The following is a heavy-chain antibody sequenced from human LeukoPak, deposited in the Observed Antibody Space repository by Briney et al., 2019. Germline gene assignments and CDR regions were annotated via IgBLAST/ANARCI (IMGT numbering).Heavy chain of an antibody. J-gene: IGHJ4*02. D-gene: IGHD3-3*01. CDR3: ARRYDFWSGYPTAFDY. CDR1: GYTFTGYY. V-gene: IGHV1-2*02. CDR2: INPNTGGT. Sequence: ASVTVSCKAFGYTFTGYYMYWVRQAPGQGLEWMGFINPNTGGTIYAQKFQARVTMTRDTSISTAYMELRGLISDDTAVYYCARRYDFWSGYPTAFDYWGQGTLVSVSS.